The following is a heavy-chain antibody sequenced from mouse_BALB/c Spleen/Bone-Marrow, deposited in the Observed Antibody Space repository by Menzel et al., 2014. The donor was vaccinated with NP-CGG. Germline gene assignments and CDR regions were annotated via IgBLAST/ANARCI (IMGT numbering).Heavy chain of an antibody. Sequence: QVQLKESGPGLVAPSQSLSITCTVSGFSLTDYGINWVRQPPGKGLEWLGMIWGDGTTDYNSALRFRLSINKDNSRNQVFLKMNSLQTDDTARYYCAREKYGNYYAMGYWGQGTSVTVSS. CDR3: AREKYGNYYAMGY. J-gene: IGHJ4*01. D-gene: IGHD2-10*02. CDR1: GFSLTDYG. CDR2: IWGDGTT. V-gene: IGHV2-6-7*01.